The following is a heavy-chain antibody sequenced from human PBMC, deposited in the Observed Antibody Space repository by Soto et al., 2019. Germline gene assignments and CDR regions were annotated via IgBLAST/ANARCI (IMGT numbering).Heavy chain of an antibody. Sequence: PSQTLSVTCAVYGGTFSGYYWRWIRQPPGKGLEWIGEINHSGSTNYNPSLKSRVTISVDTSKNQLSLKLSSVTAADTAVYSCARVLGALLYYFDCWGQGILVTVSS. D-gene: IGHD1-26*01. J-gene: IGHJ4*02. CDR1: GGTFSGYY. CDR2: INHSGST. V-gene: IGHV4-34*01. CDR3: ARVLGALLYYFDC.